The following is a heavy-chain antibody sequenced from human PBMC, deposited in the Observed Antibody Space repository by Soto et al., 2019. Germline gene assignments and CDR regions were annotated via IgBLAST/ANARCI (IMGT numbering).Heavy chain of an antibody. CDR2: IYYSGNT. Sequence: SETLSLTCTFSGGSISSSDYYWGWIRQPPGKGLEWIGHIYYSGNTFYNPSLTGRLTISLDTSKSQFSLKLRSVTAADTAVYYCARLAHFDFWTGPDYWGQGTLVTVSS. CDR1: GGSISSSDYY. D-gene: IGHD3-3*01. V-gene: IGHV4-30-4*01. J-gene: IGHJ4*02. CDR3: ARLAHFDFWTGPDY.